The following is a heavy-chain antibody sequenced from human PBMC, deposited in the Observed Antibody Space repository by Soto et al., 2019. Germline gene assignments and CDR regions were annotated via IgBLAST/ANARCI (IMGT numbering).Heavy chain of an antibody. J-gene: IGHJ5*02. D-gene: IGHD1-1*01. V-gene: IGHV1-8*01. CDR2: MKPGSGDK. CDR1: GYIFTKNG. Sequence: ASLNGSCKASGYIFTKNGFILGLQSTGQGLEWMGWMKPGSGDKGYAQKFKGRVTMTRNISIATAYMELSSLRADDTAIYYCARMERFGSLKWLEPWGKGNMVNVSS. CDR3: ARMERFGSLKWLEP.